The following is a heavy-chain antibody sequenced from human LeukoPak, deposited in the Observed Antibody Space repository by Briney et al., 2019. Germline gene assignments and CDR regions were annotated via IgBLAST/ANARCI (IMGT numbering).Heavy chain of an antibody. J-gene: IGHJ6*03. V-gene: IGHV4-61*02. CDR1: GGSISSGSYY. D-gene: IGHD5-18*01. CDR2: IYTSGST. CDR3: AREGRAYSFSYYYYYMDV. Sequence: SETLSLTCTVSGGSISSGSYYWSWIRQPAGNGLEWIGRIYTSGSTNYNPSLKSRVTISVDTSKNQFSLKLSSVTAADTAVYYCAREGRAYSFSYYYYYMDVWGKGTTVTISS.